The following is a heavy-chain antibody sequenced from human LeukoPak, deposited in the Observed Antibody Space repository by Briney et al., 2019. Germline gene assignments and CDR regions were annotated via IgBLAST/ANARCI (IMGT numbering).Heavy chain of an antibody. CDR2: IYSGGST. Sequence: GGSLRLSCAASGFTVSSNYMSWVRQAPGKGLEWVSVIYSGGSTYYADSVKGRFTISRGNSKNTLYLQMNSLRAEDTAVYYCAREVRGNYYDSSGYYDYWGQGTLVTVSS. D-gene: IGHD3-22*01. CDR1: GFTVSSNY. V-gene: IGHV3-53*01. CDR3: AREVRGNYYDSSGYYDY. J-gene: IGHJ4*02.